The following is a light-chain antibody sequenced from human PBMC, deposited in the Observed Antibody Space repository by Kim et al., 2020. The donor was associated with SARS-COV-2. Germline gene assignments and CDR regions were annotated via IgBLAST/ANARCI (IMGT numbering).Light chain of an antibody. CDR1: QSIHNMDNY. V-gene: IGKV1-39*01. CDR3: QQSYMTPIT. J-gene: IGKJ5*01. Sequence: GDRVTITCRASQSIHNMDNYLNWYQQKPGKAPRLLIYAASTLQSGVPSRFSGSGSATDFTLTISGLEPEDFATYYCQQSYMTPITFGQGTRLEIK. CDR2: AAS.